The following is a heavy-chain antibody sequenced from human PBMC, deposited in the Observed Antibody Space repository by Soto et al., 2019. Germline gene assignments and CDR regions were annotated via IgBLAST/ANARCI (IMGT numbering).Heavy chain of an antibody. CDR3: AKVGVVVVPAAMGYYDILTGSPSWVVDAFDI. D-gene: IGHD2-2*01. V-gene: IGHV3-23*01. CDR1: GFTFSSYA. CDR2: ISGSGGST. J-gene: IGHJ3*02. Sequence: GGSLRLSCAASGFTFSSYAMSWVRQAPGKGLEWVSAISGSGGSTYYADSVKGRFTISRDNSKNTLYLQMNSLRAEDTAVYYCAKVGVVVVPAAMGYYDILTGSPSWVVDAFDIWGQGTMVTVSS.